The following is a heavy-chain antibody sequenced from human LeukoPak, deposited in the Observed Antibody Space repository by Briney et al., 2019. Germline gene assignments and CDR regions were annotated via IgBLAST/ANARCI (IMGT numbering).Heavy chain of an antibody. V-gene: IGHV3-23*01. CDR1: GFNFSAHL. D-gene: IGHD3-22*01. Sequence: GSLRLSCTGSGFNFSAHLMTWVRQVPGKGLEWISSVSGGGTDTYYADSVKGRFIASRDDSKSTIYLVMKGLTVEDTATYFCARDQWFDGFDLWGQGTLATVSS. J-gene: IGHJ4*02. CDR2: VSGGGTDT. CDR3: ARDQWFDGFDL.